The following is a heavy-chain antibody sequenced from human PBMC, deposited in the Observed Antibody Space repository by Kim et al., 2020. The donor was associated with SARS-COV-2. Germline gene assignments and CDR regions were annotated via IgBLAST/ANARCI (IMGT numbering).Heavy chain of an antibody. Sequence: ASVKVSCKASGYTFTSYGISWVRQAPGQGLERMGWISAYNGNTNYAQKLQGRVTMTTDTSTSTAYMELRSLRSDDTAVYYCARDFTRYKKQWLVPSWFDPWGQGTLVTVSS. CDR2: ISAYNGNT. CDR3: ARDFTRYKKQWLVPSWFDP. CDR1: GYTFTSYG. D-gene: IGHD6-19*01. V-gene: IGHV1-18*01. J-gene: IGHJ5*02.